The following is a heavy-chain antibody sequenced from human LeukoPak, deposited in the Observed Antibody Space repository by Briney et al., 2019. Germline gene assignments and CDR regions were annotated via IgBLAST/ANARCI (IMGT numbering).Heavy chain of an antibody. V-gene: IGHV1-2*02. CDR1: GYTFTGYY. CDR3: ARAGEVGYGSGRGNT. D-gene: IGHD3-10*01. J-gene: IGHJ5*02. CDR2: INPNSGGT. Sequence: ASVKDSCKASGYTFTGYYMHWVRPAPGQGLEWMGWINPNSGGTNYAQKFQGRVTMTRDTSISTAYMELSRLRSDDTAVYYCARAGEVGYGSGRGNTWGQGTLVTVSS.